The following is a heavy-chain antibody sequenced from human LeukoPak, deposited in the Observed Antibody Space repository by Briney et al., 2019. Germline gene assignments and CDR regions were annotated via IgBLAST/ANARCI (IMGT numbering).Heavy chain of an antibody. CDR2: IYDSGST. CDR3: ARRAIHGSIWYYFAY. J-gene: IGHJ4*02. V-gene: IGHV4-59*01. D-gene: IGHD6-13*01. Sequence: SETLSLTCTFSGGSISRYYWNWIRQPPGKGLEGIGYIYDSGSTNYNPSLKSRVTISVDTSNNQFSLKLSSVTAADTAVYYCARRAIHGSIWYYFAYWGQGTLVTVSS. CDR1: GGSISRYY.